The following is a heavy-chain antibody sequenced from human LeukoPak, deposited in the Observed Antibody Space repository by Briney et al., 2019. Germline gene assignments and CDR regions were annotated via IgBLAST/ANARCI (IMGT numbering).Heavy chain of an antibody. J-gene: IGHJ6*03. CDR2: IIDSGDIT. D-gene: IGHD3-16*01. CDR1: GFTFSSYA. V-gene: IGHV3-23*01. CDR3: AKLGGQEVYNYYVGV. Sequence: PGGSLRLSCEASGFTFSSYAMSWVRQAPGKGLEWDSGIIDSGDITYYANSVKGRFTISRDNSKDTLYLQMNSLRAEDTAVYYCAKLGGQEVYNYYVGVWGKGTTVAVSS.